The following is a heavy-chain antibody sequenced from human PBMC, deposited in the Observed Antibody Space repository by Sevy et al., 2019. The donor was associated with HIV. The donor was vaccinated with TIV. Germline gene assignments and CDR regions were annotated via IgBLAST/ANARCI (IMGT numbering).Heavy chain of an antibody. CDR1: GFTFSSYW. V-gene: IGHV3-74*01. J-gene: IGHJ5*02. D-gene: IGHD3-16*02. CDR3: ARLNMITFGGVIMQSWFDP. Sequence: GGSLGLSCAASGFTFSSYWMHWVRQAPGKGLVWVSRINSDGSSTSYADSVKGRFTISRDNAKNTLYLQMNSLRAEDTAVYYCARLNMITFGGVIMQSWFDPWGQGTLVTVSS. CDR2: INSDGSST.